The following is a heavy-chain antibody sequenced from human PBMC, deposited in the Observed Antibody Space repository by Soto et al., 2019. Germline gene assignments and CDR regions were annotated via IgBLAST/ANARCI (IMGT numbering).Heavy chain of an antibody. J-gene: IGHJ4*02. Sequence: SGPTLGNPTQSLTLTCTFSGFSLSTSGVGVGWIRQPPGKALEWLALIYWDDDKRYSPSLKSRLTITKDTSKNQVVLTMTNMDPVDTATYYCAHTKPTGFGPYYFDYWGQGTLVTVSS. CDR3: AHTKPTGFGPYYFDY. V-gene: IGHV2-5*02. CDR2: IYWDDDK. D-gene: IGHD3-10*01. CDR1: GFSLSTSGVG.